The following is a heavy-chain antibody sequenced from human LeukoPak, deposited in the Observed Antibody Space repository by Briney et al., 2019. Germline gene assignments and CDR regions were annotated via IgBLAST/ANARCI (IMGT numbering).Heavy chain of an antibody. CDR3: ASDSPYYGMDV. D-gene: IGHD2-21*01. CDR1: GFNFISYS. Sequence: GGSLRLSCAASGFNFISYSMSWVRQAPGKGLEWVSVIRGSGVSTYYADSVKGRFTISRDNAKNTLYLQMSSLRAEDTAVYHCASDSPYYGMDVWGQGTTVTVSS. J-gene: IGHJ6*02. CDR2: IRGSGVST. V-gene: IGHV3-23*01.